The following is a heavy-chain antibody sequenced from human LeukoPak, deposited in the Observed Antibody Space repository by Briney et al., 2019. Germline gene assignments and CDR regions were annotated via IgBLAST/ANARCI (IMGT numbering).Heavy chain of an antibody. CDR2: ISPGGGTI. CDR3: AGGRDIAVAGPGGYFDY. V-gene: IGHV3-11*01. CDR1: GFTFSDYH. D-gene: IGHD6-19*01. J-gene: IGHJ4*02. Sequence: GGSLRLSCAASGFTFSDYHMSWIRQAPGEGLEWVSYISPGGGTIYFADSVKGRFTISRDNAKNSLYLQMNSLTAEDTAVYYCAGGRDIAVAGPGGYFDYWAQGTLVTVSS.